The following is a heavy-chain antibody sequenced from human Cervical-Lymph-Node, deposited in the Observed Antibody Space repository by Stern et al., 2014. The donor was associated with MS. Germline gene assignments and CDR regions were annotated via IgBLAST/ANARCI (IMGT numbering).Heavy chain of an antibody. CDR1: GFTFSDYG. CDR2: IWHDGSKT. Sequence: QVQLVQSGGGVVQPGRSLRLSCTASGFTFSDYGMHWVRQAPGKGLGWVATIWHDGSKTYYSDSVRGRFTISRDNSKNTLSLHMDGLRAEDTAVYFCVRDWSSTAYKPEDHWGQGTLVTVSS. D-gene: IGHD6-25*01. V-gene: IGHV3-33*01. CDR3: VRDWSSTAYKPEDH. J-gene: IGHJ4*02.